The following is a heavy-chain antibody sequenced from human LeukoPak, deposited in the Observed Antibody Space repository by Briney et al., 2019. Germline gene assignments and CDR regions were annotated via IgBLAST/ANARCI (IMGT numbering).Heavy chain of an antibody. CDR1: GYTFTSYD. CDR3: ARGGFSSVAEYYFDY. CDR2: MNPNSGNT. Sequence: ASVKVSCKASGYTFTSYDINWVRQATGQGLEWMGWMNPNSGNTGYAQKFQGRVTMTRNTSISTAYMGLSSLRSEDTAVYYCARGGFSSVAEYYFDYWGQGTLVTVSS. D-gene: IGHD2-21*01. J-gene: IGHJ4*02. V-gene: IGHV1-8*01.